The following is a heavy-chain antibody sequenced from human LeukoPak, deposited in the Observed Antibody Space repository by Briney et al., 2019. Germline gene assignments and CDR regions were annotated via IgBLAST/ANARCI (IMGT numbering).Heavy chain of an antibody. V-gene: IGHV3-30*02. CDR1: GFTFSSYG. CDR3: ARGRLHDYGDHYYYYYYMDV. D-gene: IGHD4-17*01. Sequence: GGSLRLSCAASGFTFSSYGMHWVRQAPGKGLEWVAFIRYDGSNKYYADSVKGRFTISRDNSKNTLYLQMNSLRAEDTAVYYCARGRLHDYGDHYYYYYYMDVWGKGTTVTVSS. CDR2: IRYDGSNK. J-gene: IGHJ6*03.